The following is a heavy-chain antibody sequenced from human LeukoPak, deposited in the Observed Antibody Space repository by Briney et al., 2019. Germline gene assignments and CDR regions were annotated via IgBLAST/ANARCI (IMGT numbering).Heavy chain of an antibody. V-gene: IGHV4-59*01. J-gene: IGHJ4*02. CDR3: ARYSTTYYYDSIGYYYFDY. CDR1: GGSISSYY. CDR2: IYYSGST. Sequence: SETLSLTCTVSGGSISSYYWSWIRQPPGKGLEWIGYIYYSGSTNYNPSLKSRVSISLDTSKNQFSLTLSSVTAAATAVYYCARYSTTYYYDSIGYYYFDYWGQGTLVTVSS. D-gene: IGHD3-22*01.